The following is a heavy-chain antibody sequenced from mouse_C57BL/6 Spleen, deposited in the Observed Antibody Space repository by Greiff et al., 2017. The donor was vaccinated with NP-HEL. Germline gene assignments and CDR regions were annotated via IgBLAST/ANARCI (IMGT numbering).Heavy chain of an antibody. CDR2: INPNNGGT. CDR3: ARGVYAGYLYAMDY. V-gene: IGHV1-18*01. D-gene: IGHD2-3*01. CDR1: AYTFTDYN. J-gene: IGHJ4*01. Sequence: EVQLQQSGPELVKPGASVKIPCKASAYTFTDYNMDWVKQSHGKSLEWIGDINPNNGGTIYNQKFKGKATLTVDKSSSTAYMELRSLTSEDTAVYYCARGVYAGYLYAMDYWGQGTSVTVSS.